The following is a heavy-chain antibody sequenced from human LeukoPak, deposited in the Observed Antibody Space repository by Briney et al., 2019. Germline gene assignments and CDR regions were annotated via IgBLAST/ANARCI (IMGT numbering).Heavy chain of an antibody. CDR3: ARKTAARRTSEFDY. V-gene: IGHV1-2*02. Sequence: GASVKVSCKASGYTFSGYYIHWVRQAPGQGPEWMGWINPNSGGTKYAQKFQGRVGMTRDTSISTAYMELSSLGSDDTAVFYCARKTAARRTSEFDYWGQGTPVTVSS. CDR2: INPNSGGT. J-gene: IGHJ4*02. D-gene: IGHD6-6*01. CDR1: GYTFSGYY.